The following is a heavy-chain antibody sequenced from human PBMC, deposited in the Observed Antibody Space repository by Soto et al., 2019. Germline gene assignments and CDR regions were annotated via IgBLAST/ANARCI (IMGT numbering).Heavy chain of an antibody. Sequence: QVQLVQSGAEVKKPGSSVKVTCKASGAICSSNAIRCVRQAPGQVLEWMGVILPIFGRTNYAQKFQGRVTITADESTRTAYMELTSLKSVDTAVYYCATGGRGYRYDTRFYYEYWGQGTLVTVSS. CDR2: ILPIFGRT. D-gene: IGHD5-18*01. CDR1: GAICSSNA. J-gene: IGHJ4*02. V-gene: IGHV1-69*01. CDR3: ATGGRGYRYDTRFYYEY.